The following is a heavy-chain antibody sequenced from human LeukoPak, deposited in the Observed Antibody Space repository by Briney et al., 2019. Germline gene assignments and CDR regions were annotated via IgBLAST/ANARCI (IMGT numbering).Heavy chain of an antibody. CDR1: GGSISSYY. CDR3: ARVGSWYYFDY. Sequence: PSETLSLTCTVSGGSISSYYWSWIRQPPGKGLEWIGYICYSGSTNYNPSLKSRVTISLDTSKNQFSLKLSSVTTADTAVYYCARVGSWYYFDYWGQGTLVTVSS. D-gene: IGHD6-13*01. V-gene: IGHV4-59*01. J-gene: IGHJ4*02. CDR2: ICYSGST.